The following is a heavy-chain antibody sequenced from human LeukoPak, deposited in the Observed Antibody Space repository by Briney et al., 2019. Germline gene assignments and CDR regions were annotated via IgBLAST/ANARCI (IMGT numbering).Heavy chain of an antibody. V-gene: IGHV3-21*01. CDR1: GFTFTTYS. Sequence: NPGGSLRLSCAASGFTFTTYSMNWVRQAPGKGLEWVSSISSSSNYIYYADSVKGRFTISRDNAKNSLSLQMNSLTADDTALYYCTRDYYGDYYFDYWGQGTLVTVSS. CDR2: ISSSSNYI. D-gene: IGHD4-17*01. CDR3: TRDYYGDYYFDY. J-gene: IGHJ4*02.